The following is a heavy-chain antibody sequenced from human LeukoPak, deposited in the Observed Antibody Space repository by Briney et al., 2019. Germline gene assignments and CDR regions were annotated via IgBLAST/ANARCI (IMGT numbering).Heavy chain of an antibody. D-gene: IGHD3-10*01. Sequence: SETLSLTCAAYGGTFSGYAWSWVRQPPGKGLEWIGEINHSGSTNYNPSLKSRVTISVDTSKNQFSLKLSSVTAADTAVYYCARDGRGLDYWGQGTLVTVSS. V-gene: IGHV4-34*01. CDR1: GGTFSGYA. CDR3: ARDGRGLDY. CDR2: INHSGST. J-gene: IGHJ4*02.